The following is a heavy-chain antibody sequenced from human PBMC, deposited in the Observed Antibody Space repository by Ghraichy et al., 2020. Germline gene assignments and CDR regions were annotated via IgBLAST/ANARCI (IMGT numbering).Heavy chain of an antibody. CDR1: GFTFSSYW. J-gene: IGHJ6*02. CDR2: INSDGSST. CDR3: AREAGSSTEYYYYYYGMDV. V-gene: IGHV3-74*01. D-gene: IGHD6-6*01. Sequence: GSLRLSCAASGFTFSSYWMHWVRQAPGKGLVWVSRINSDGSSTSYADSVKGRFTISRDNAKNTLYLQMNSLRAEDTAVYYCAREAGSSTEYYYYYYGMDVWGQGTTVTVSS.